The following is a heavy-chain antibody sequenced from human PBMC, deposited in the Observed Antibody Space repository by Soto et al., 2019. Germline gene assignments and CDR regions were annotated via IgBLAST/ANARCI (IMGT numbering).Heavy chain of an antibody. V-gene: IGHV3-66*01. J-gene: IGHJ4*02. CDR1: GFTVSSTH. Sequence: PWGALRLSCAASGFTVSSTHMSWVRQPPGKGLEWVSVIYNGGTYYADSVKGRLSISRDNSKNTLYLQMNSLRAEDTAVYYCVRGGYYYDSVYFDYWGQGTLVTVSS. CDR2: IYNGGT. CDR3: VRGGYYYDSVYFDY. D-gene: IGHD3-22*01.